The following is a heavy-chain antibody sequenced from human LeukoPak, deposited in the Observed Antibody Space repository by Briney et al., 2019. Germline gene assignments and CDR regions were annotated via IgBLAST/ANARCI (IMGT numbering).Heavy chain of an antibody. CDR2: IFYSGST. D-gene: IGHD3-9*01. CDR1: GGSICSYY. Sequence: SETLSLTCTVSGGSICSYYWSWIRQPPGKGLEWIGYIFYSGSTNYNPSLKSRVTISVDTSKNQFSLKLSSVTAADTAVYYCAMINNDILTGDLKYYFDYWGQGTLVTVSS. CDR3: AMINNDILTGDLKYYFDY. V-gene: IGHV4-59*01. J-gene: IGHJ4*02.